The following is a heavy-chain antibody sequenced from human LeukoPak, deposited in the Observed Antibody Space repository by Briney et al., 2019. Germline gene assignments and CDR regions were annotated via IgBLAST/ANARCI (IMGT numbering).Heavy chain of an antibody. Sequence: GGSLRLSCAASGFTFSSYSMNWVRQAPGKGLEWVSYISSSSSTIYYADSVKGRFTISRDNAKNSLYLQMNSLRAEDTAVYYCARGTSIAAAGYIDYWGQGTLVTVSS. J-gene: IGHJ4*02. D-gene: IGHD6-13*01. V-gene: IGHV3-48*01. CDR3: ARGTSIAAAGYIDY. CDR2: ISSSSSTI. CDR1: GFTFSSYS.